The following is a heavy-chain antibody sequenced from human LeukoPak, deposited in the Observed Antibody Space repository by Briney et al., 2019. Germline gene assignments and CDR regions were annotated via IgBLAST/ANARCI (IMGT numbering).Heavy chain of an antibody. J-gene: IGHJ4*02. V-gene: IGHV3-23*01. CDR3: TKVRSGSSSWALRVFDY. D-gene: IGHD6-13*01. CDR2: IGPAGGTT. Sequence: GGPWSLSGEVSGFTFRREALGGVGQLPGGGREWVSPIGPAGGTTYYAESMKGRFTISRDNSKSTLYLQMNSLRVEDTAVYYCTKVRSGSSSWALRVFDYWGQGALVTVSS. CDR1: GFTFRREA.